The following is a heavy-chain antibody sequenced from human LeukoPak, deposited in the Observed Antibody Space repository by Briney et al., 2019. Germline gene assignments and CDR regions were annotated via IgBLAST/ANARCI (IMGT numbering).Heavy chain of an antibody. D-gene: IGHD3-10*01. Sequence: PSETLSLTCTVSGGSISSSSYYWGWIRQPPGKGLEWIGSIYYSGSTYYNPSLKSRVTISVDTSKNQFSLKLSSVTAADTAVYYCVREKAPGMVRGVIIGWFDPWGQGTLVTVSS. CDR1: GGSISSSSYY. CDR2: IYYSGST. J-gene: IGHJ5*02. V-gene: IGHV4-39*07. CDR3: VREKAPGMVRGVIIGWFDP.